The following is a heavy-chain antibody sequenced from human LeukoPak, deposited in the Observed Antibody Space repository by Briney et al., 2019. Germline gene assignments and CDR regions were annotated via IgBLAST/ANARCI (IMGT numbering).Heavy chain of an antibody. CDR2: ISWNSGSI. J-gene: IGHJ4*02. D-gene: IGHD2/OR15-2a*01. CDR3: AKWGPYCNSNYCPALDY. V-gene: IGHV3-9*01. CDR1: GFTFDDYA. Sequence: PGRSLRLSCAASGFTFDDYAMHWVRQAPGKGLEWVSGISWNSGSIGYADSVKGRFTISRDNAENSLFLQMNSLRADDTAVYYCAKWGPYCNSNYCPALDYWGQGALVTVSS.